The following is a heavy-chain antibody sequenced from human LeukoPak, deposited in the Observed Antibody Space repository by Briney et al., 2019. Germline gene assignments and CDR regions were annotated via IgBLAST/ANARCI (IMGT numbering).Heavy chain of an antibody. D-gene: IGHD4-17*01. CDR2: IYYSGST. CDR1: GGSISSYY. Sequence: SETLSLTCTVSGGSISSYYWSWIRQPPGKGLEWIGYIYYSGSTNYNPSLKSRVTISVDTSKNQFSLKLSSVTAADTAVYHCARRHLRYGDLNWFDPWGQGTLVTVSS. CDR3: ARRHLRYGDLNWFDP. V-gene: IGHV4-59*01. J-gene: IGHJ5*02.